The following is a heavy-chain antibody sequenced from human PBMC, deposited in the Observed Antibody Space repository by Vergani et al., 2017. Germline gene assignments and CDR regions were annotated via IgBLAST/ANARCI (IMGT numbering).Heavy chain of an antibody. D-gene: IGHD5-18*01. V-gene: IGHV4-38-2*02. J-gene: IGHJ4*02. CDR2: INHSGST. CDR1: GYSISSGYY. CDR3: ARVRIQLWLNDY. Sequence: QVQLQESGPGLVKPSETLSLTCTVSGYSISSGYYWGWIRQPPGKGLEWIGSINHSGSTYYDPSLKSRVTISVDTSKNQFSLKLSSVTAADTAVYYCARVRIQLWLNDYWGQGTLVTVSS.